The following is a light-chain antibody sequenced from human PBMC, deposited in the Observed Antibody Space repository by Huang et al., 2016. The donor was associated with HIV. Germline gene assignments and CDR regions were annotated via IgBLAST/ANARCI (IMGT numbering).Light chain of an antibody. CDR3: IQALQTPYT. V-gene: IGKV2-28*01. J-gene: IGKJ2*01. Sequence: DIVMTQSPLSLPVTPGEPASISCRSSQSLLHSNGYNYLDWYLQKPGQSPHLLINLGSNRASGVPDRFSGSGSGTDFTLKISRVEAEDVGVYYCIQALQTPYTFGQGTKLEIK. CDR1: QSLLHSNGYNY. CDR2: LGS.